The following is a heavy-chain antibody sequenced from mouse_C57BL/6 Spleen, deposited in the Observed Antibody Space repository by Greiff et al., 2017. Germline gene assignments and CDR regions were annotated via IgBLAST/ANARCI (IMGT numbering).Heavy chain of an antibody. D-gene: IGHD1-1*01. J-gene: IGHJ2*01. V-gene: IGHV1-64*01. CDR3: AGYYYGSEDYFDY. CDR1: GYTFTSYW. Sequence: QVQLKQPGAELVKPGASVKLSCKASGYTFTSYWMHWVKQRPGQGLEWIGMIHPNSGSTNYNEKFKSKATLTVDKSSSTAYMQLSSLTSEDSAVYYCAGYYYGSEDYFDYWGQGTTLTVSS. CDR2: IHPNSGST.